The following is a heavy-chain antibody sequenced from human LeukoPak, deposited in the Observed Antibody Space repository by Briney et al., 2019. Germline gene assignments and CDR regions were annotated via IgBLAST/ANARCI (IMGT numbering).Heavy chain of an antibody. CDR1: GGSISSGDYY. D-gene: IGHD3-22*01. V-gene: IGHV4-30-4*08. Sequence: PSETLSLTCTVSGGSISSGDYYWSWIRQPPGKGLEWIGYIYYSGSTYYNPSLKSRVTISVDTSKNQFSLKLSSVTAADTAVYYCARAEPYPTYYYDSCGSGTCFDIWGQGTMVTVSS. CDR3: ARAEPYPTYYYDSCGSGTCFDI. CDR2: IYYSGST. J-gene: IGHJ3*02.